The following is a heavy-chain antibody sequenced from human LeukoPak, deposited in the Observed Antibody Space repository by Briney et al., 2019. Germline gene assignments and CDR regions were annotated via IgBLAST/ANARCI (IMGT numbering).Heavy chain of an antibody. Sequence: TGGSLRLSCAASGFTFDDYAMHWVRQAPGKGLEWVSLISWDGGSTYYADSVKGRFTISKDNAKNSLYLQMNSLRAEDTAVYYCARDGGRREDYWGQGALVTVSS. V-gene: IGHV3-43D*03. CDR2: ISWDGGST. CDR1: GFTFDDYA. J-gene: IGHJ4*02. CDR3: ARDGGRREDY. D-gene: IGHD2-15*01.